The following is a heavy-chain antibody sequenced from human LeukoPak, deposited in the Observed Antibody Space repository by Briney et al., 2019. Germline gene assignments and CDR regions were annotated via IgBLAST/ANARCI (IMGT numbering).Heavy chain of an antibody. J-gene: IGHJ4*02. D-gene: IGHD3-16*02. CDR2: ISAYNGNT. Sequence: ASVKVSCKASGYTFTSYYMHWVRQAPGQGLEWMGWISAYNGNTNYAQKLQGRVTMTTDTSTSTAYMELRSLRSDDTAVYYCARVRDMITFGGVIVEAPLDYWGQGTLVTVSS. CDR1: GYTFTSYY. V-gene: IGHV1-18*04. CDR3: ARVRDMITFGGVIVEAPLDY.